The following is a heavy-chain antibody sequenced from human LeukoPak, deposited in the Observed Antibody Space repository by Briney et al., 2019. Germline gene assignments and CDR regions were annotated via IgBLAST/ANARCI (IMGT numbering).Heavy chain of an antibody. CDR2: VYYSGST. Sequence: SETLSLTCTFSGGSISSYYWSWIRQPPGKGLEWIGYVYYSGSTNYNPSLKSRVTMSVDTSKNQFSLKLSSVTAADTAVYYCAKSPYYFDYWGQGTLVTVSS. J-gene: IGHJ4*02. V-gene: IGHV4-59*01. CDR1: GGSISSYY. CDR3: AKSPYYFDY.